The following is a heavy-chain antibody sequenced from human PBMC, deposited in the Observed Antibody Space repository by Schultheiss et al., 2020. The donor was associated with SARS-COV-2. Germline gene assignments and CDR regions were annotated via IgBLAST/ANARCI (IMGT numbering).Heavy chain of an antibody. CDR1: GFTVSSYG. D-gene: IGHD2/OR15-2a*01. Sequence: GESLKISCAASGFTVSSYGMHWVRQAPGKGLEWVAVIWYDVSNKYYADPVKGRFTISRDNSKNTLYLQMHSLRVEDTAVYYCARGRTTARGMDVWGQGTTVTVSS. J-gene: IGHJ6*02. V-gene: IGHV3-33*08. CDR3: ARGRTTARGMDV. CDR2: IWYDVSNK.